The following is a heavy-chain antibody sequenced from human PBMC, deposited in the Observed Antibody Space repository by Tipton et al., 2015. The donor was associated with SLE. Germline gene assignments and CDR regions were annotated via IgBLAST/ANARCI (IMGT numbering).Heavy chain of an antibody. J-gene: IGHJ4*02. CDR2: THYSGST. CDR1: GDSIFNYY. D-gene: IGHD2-8*01. CDR3: ARHLCTNGVCPFDY. V-gene: IGHV4-59*01. Sequence: GLVKPSETLSLTCSVSGDSIFNYYWSWIRQPAGKGLEWIGYTHYSGSTKYNPSLKSRVTISVDMSKNQLSLHLISVTAADTAVYYCARHLCTNGVCPFDYWGQGTLVTVSS.